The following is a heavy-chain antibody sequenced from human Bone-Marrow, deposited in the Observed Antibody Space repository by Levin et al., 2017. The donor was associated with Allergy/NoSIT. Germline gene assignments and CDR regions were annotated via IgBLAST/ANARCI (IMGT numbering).Heavy chain of an antibody. Sequence: GGSLRLSCAASGFTISTHGMHWVRQVPGKGLEWVAMISHVGTETYYGDSVKGRFTISRDTSKNTLYLQMNTLRYDDTALYHCAKDWGSSGWYNWFDTWGQGTLVTVSS. CDR1: GFTISTHG. CDR2: ISHVGTET. CDR3: AKDWGSSGWYNWFDT. V-gene: IGHV3-30*18. J-gene: IGHJ5*02. D-gene: IGHD6-19*01.